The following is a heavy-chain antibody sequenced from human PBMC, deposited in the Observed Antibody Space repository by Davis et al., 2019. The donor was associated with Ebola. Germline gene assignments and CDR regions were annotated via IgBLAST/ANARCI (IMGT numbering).Heavy chain of an antibody. D-gene: IGHD4-23*01. Sequence: PSETLSLTCTVSGGSISSGGYYWSWIRQHPGKGLEWIGYIYYSGSTYYNPSLKSRVTISVDTSKNQFSLKLSSVTAADTAVYYCARDDYGGKGGLSGMDVWGQGTTVTVSS. CDR1: GGSISSGGYY. J-gene: IGHJ6*02. V-gene: IGHV4-31*03. CDR3: ARDDYGGKGGLSGMDV. CDR2: IYYSGST.